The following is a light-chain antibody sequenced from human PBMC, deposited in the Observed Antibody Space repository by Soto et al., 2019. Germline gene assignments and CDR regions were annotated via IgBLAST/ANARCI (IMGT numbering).Light chain of an antibody. CDR1: QSISSSY. Sequence: EIVLTQSPGTLSLSPGERATLSCGASQSISSSYLAWYQQKPGQAPRLLIYGASSRATDIPGRFSGSGSGADFTLTISRLEADDFAVYYCQQYGTSITFGQGTRLEIK. J-gene: IGKJ5*01. CDR3: QQYGTSIT. V-gene: IGKV3-20*01. CDR2: GAS.